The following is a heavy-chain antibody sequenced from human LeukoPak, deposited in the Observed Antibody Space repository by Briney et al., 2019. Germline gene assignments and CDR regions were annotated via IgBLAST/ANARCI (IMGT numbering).Heavy chain of an antibody. CDR2: ISSSSSTI. V-gene: IGHV3-48*01. J-gene: IGHJ4*02. CDR3: ARDNSSWYYDY. D-gene: IGHD6-13*01. CDR1: GLTFSSYS. Sequence: GGSLRLSCAASGLTFSSYSMNWVRQAPGKGLEWVSYISSSSSTIYYADSVKGRFTISRDNAKNSLYLQMNSLRAEDTAVYYCARDNSSWYYDYWGQGTLVTVSS.